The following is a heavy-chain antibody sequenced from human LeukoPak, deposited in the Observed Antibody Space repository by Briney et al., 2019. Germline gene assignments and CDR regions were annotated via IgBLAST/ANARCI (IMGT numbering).Heavy chain of an antibody. J-gene: IGHJ4*02. Sequence: GGSLRLSCAASGFSFSTYGMHWVRQAPGKGLEWVALIWNAGTNTYYADSVKGRFTISGDNSKNTLYLQMNSLRAEDTAVYYCAGDTPPGGDYYFDYWGQGTLVIVSS. CDR2: IWNAGTNT. CDR1: GFSFSTYG. CDR3: AGDTPPGGDYYFDY. V-gene: IGHV3-33*01. D-gene: IGHD3-16*01.